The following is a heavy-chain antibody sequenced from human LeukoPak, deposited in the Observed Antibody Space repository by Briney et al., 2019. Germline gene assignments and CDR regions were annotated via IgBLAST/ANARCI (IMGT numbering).Heavy chain of an antibody. CDR3: ARETRGHYYDSSGPDH. CDR1: RFTFSSYG. CDR2: IWYDGSNK. Sequence: PGRSLRLSCAASRFTFSSYGMHWVRQAPGKGLEWVAVIWYDGSNKYYADSVKGRFTISRDNSKNTLYLQMNSLRADDMGVYYCARETRGHYYDSSGPDHWGQGTLVTVSS. V-gene: IGHV3-33*01. D-gene: IGHD3-22*01. J-gene: IGHJ5*02.